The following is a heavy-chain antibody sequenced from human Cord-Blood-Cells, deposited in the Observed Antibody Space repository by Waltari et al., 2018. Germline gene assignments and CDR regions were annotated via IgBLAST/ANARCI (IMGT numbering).Heavy chain of an antibody. CDR2: IWYDGSNK. Sequence: QVQLVESGGGVVQPGRSLRLSCAASGFTFSSYGMHWVRQAPGKGREWVAVIWYDGSNKYYADSVKGRFTISRDNSKNTLYLQMNSRRAEDTAVYYCARDRGGSGYFDLWGRGTLVTVSS. CDR3: ARDRGGSGYFDL. V-gene: IGHV3-33*01. J-gene: IGHJ2*01. D-gene: IGHD3-10*01. CDR1: GFTFSSYG.